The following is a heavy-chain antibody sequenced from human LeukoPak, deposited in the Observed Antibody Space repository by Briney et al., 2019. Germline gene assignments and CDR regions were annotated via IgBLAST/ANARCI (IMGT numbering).Heavy chain of an antibody. CDR2: TYPGDSDT. CDR1: GYNFTSYW. D-gene: IGHD2/OR15-2a*01. V-gene: IGHV5-51*01. J-gene: IGHJ4*02. Sequence: GESLKISCKGSGYNFTSYWIVWVRQMPGKGLAWMGITYPGDSDTIYSPSFQGQVTISADKSISTAYLQWSSLKASDTAMYYCARRSSTASRYFDFWGQGALVTVSS. CDR3: ARRSSTASRYFDF.